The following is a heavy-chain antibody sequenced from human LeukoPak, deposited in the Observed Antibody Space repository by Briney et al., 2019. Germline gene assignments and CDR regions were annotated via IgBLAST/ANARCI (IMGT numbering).Heavy chain of an antibody. CDR3: ARGYCSGGSCYSHYYYYYMDV. J-gene: IGHJ6*03. CDR1: GFTFGDYG. V-gene: IGHV3-20*04. D-gene: IGHD2-15*01. CDR2: INWNGGST. Sequence: PGGSLRLSCAASGFTFGDYGMSWVRQAPGKGLEWVSGINWNGGSTGYADSVKGRFTISRDNAKNSLYLQMNSLRAEDTALYYCARGYCSGGSCYSHYYYYYMDVWGKGTTVTVSS.